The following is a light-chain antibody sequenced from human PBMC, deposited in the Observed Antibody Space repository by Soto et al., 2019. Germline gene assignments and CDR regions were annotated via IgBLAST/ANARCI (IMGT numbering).Light chain of an antibody. CDR3: HHYGSSPYT. J-gene: IGKJ5*01. CDR1: QSLSGNY. Sequence: EIVLTQSPGTLSLSPGERATLSCRASQSLSGNYLAWYQQKPGQAPRLLIFGVSSRATGIPDRFSGSGSGTDFTLTINRLEPEDFAVCYCHHYGSSPYTFGLGTRLEIK. CDR2: GVS. V-gene: IGKV3-20*01.